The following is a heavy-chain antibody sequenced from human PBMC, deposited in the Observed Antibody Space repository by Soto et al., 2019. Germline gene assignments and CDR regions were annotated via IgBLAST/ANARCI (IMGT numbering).Heavy chain of an antibody. Sequence: SETLSLTCAVSGYSISSGYYWGWLRQPPGKGLEWIGSIYHGESTYYNPSLNSRVTLSIDMTNNHVSLILNSVTAADKAVYYGARVGPWVPYYYDSSPYTFENWFDPWGQGTLVTVSS. CDR2: IYHGEST. CDR1: GYSISSGYY. D-gene: IGHD3-22*01. J-gene: IGHJ5*02. CDR3: ARVGPWVPYYYDSSPYTFENWFDP. V-gene: IGHV4-38-2*01.